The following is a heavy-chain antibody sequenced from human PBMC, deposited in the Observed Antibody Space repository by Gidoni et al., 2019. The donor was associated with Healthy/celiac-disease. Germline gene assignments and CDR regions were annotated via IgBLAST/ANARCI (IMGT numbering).Heavy chain of an antibody. CDR2: TRNKANSYTT. Sequence: EVQLVESGGGLVQPGGSLRLSCAASGFTFSDHYMDWVRQAPGKGLEWVGRTRNKANSYTTEYAASVKGRFTISRDDSKNSLYLQMNSLKTEDTAVYYCARVQLKWEYDAFDIWGQGTMVTVSS. V-gene: IGHV3-72*01. CDR1: GFTFSDHY. CDR3: ARVQLKWEYDAFDI. J-gene: IGHJ3*02. D-gene: IGHD1-26*01.